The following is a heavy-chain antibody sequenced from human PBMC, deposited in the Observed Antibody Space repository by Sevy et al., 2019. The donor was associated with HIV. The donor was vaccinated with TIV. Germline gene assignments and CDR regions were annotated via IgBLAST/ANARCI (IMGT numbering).Heavy chain of an antibody. CDR2: IFFSGST. V-gene: IGHV4-39*01. J-gene: IGHJ4*02. Sequence: PSETLSLTCTVSGVSISAGSYDWGWIRQPPGKGLEGIATIFFSGSTYYNPSLKSRVTISVATSKSRFSLKLNSVTAADTAVYYCARQGGLVDRAFDYWGQGTLVTVSS. CDR3: ARQGGLVDRAFDY. D-gene: IGHD2-21*01. CDR1: GVSISAGSYD.